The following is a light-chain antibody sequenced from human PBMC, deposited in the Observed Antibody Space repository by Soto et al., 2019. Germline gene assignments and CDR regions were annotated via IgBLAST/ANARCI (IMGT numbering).Light chain of an antibody. V-gene: IGKV3-20*01. CDR1: QSVTNNY. CDR3: QQYFSSLLT. J-gene: IGKJ4*01. CDR2: GAS. Sequence: EIVLTQSPGTLSLSPGERATLSCRASQSVTNNYLAWYLQKPGQAPRLLIYGASSRATGIPARFSGSGSGTDFTLTISRLEPEDFAVYYCQQYFSSLLTFGGGTKVEIK.